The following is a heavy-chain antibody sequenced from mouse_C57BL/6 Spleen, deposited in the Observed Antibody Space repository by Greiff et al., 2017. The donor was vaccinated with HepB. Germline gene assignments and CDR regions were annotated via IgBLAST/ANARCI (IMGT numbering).Heavy chain of an antibody. D-gene: IGHD2-3*01. CDR1: GFSFNTYA. Sequence: EVKLMESGGGLVQPKGSLKLSCAASGFSFNTYAMNWVRQAPGKGLEWVARIRSKSNNYATYYADSVKDRFTISRDDSESMLYLQMNNLKTEDTAMYYCVSPYDGYFPWFAYWGQGTLVTVSA. CDR3: VSPYDGYFPWFAY. J-gene: IGHJ3*01. V-gene: IGHV10-1*01. CDR2: IRSKSNNYAT.